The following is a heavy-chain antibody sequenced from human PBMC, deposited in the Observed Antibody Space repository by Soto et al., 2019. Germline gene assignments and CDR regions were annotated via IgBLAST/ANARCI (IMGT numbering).Heavy chain of an antibody. CDR1: GGSISSGDYY. Sequence: PSETLSLTCTVSGGSISSGDYYWSWIRQPPGKGLEWIGYIYYSGSTYYNPSLKSRVTISVDTSKNQFSLKLSSVTAADTAVYYCARAPIAAAGTNQPGRTYYFDYWGQGTLVTVSS. D-gene: IGHD6-13*01. CDR3: ARAPIAAAGTNQPGRTYYFDY. CDR2: IYYSGST. V-gene: IGHV4-30-4*01. J-gene: IGHJ4*02.